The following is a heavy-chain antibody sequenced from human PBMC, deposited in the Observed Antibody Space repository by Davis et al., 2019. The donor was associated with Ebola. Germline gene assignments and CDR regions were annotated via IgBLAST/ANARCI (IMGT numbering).Heavy chain of an antibody. CDR1: GYTFTAYH. CDR3: AKDLRFLEWLLFDY. CDR2: INPNSGGT. Sequence: ASVKVSCKASGYTFTAYHMHWVRQAPGQGLEWMGRINPNSGGTNYAQKFQGRVTMTRDTSISTAYMELSRLKSDDTAVYYCAKDLRFLEWLLFDYWGQGTLVTVSS. V-gene: IGHV1-2*06. J-gene: IGHJ4*02. D-gene: IGHD3-3*01.